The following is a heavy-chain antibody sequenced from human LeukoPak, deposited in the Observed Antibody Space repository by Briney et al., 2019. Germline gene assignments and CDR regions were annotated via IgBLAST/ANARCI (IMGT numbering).Heavy chain of an antibody. Sequence: GGSLRLSCAASGFTFSNHWMHWVRQVPGKGLVWVSRINTDGSITNYADSVKGRFSISRDNAKNTLYLQMSSLRAEDTAVYYCARDRGPRTGFMVREAYDYWGQGTLVTVSS. V-gene: IGHV3-74*01. CDR2: INTDGSIT. D-gene: IGHD3-10*01. CDR3: ARDRGPRTGFMVREAYDY. J-gene: IGHJ4*02. CDR1: GFTFSNHW.